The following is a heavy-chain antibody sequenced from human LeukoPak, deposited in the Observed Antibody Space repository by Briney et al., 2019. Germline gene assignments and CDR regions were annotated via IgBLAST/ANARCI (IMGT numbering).Heavy chain of an antibody. Sequence: SETLSLTCAVYGGSFSGYYWSWIRQPPGKGLEWIGEINHSGGTNYNPSLKSRVTISVDTSKNQFSLKLSSVTAAETAVYYCARVRGCSSTSCYFYYYYYMDVWGKGTTVTVSS. CDR1: GGSFSGYY. CDR2: INHSGGT. J-gene: IGHJ6*03. CDR3: ARVRGCSSTSCYFYYYYYMDV. V-gene: IGHV4-34*01. D-gene: IGHD2-2*01.